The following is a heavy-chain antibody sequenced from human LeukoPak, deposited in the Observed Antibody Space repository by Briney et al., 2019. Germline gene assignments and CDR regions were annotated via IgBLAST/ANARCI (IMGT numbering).Heavy chain of an antibody. J-gene: IGHJ4*02. V-gene: IGHV4-4*07. CDR3: ARDNGASGWSHQSFDY. CDR2: VSTREGT. D-gene: IGHD6-19*01. Sequence: PSETLSLTCTVSGGSVTSDYWSWLRQPAGEGLEWIGRVSTREGTNHNPSLKSRVTLSLDTSKNQFSLKWSSVTAADTAVYHCARDNGASGWSHQSFDYWSQGTLVTVSS. CDR1: GGSVTSDY.